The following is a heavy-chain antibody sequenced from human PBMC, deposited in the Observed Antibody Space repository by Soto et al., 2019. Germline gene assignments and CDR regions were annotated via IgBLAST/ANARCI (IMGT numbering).Heavy chain of an antibody. CDR2: ISAYNGNT. V-gene: IGHV1-18*04. CDR3: ARDSRFFNWCDP. J-gene: IGHJ5*02. CDR1: GYTFTSYG. D-gene: IGHD3-3*01. Sequence: QVQLVQSGAEVKKPGASVKVSCKASGYTFTSYGISWVRQAPGQVLEWMGWISAYNGNTNYAQKLQVRVSMTTDTSTSTAYMELRSLSADGTAVYYCARDSRFFNWCDPWGQGPLVTVSS.